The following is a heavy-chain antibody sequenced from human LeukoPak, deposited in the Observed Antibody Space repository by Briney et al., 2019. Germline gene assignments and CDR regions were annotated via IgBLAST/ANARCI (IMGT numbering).Heavy chain of an antibody. CDR3: ARDPLKYYDSRGPRVG. D-gene: IGHD3-22*01. V-gene: IGHV1-2*02. CDR1: GYTFTGYY. J-gene: IGHJ4*02. CDR2: INPNSGGT. Sequence: GASVKVSCKASGYTFTGYYMHWVRQAPGQGLEWMGWINPNSGGTNYAQKFQGRVTMTRDTSISTAYMELSRLRSDDTAVYYCARDPLKYYDSRGPRVGWGQGTLVTVSS.